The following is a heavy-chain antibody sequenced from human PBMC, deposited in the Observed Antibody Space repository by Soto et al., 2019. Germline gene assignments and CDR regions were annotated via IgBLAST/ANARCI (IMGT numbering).Heavy chain of an antibody. D-gene: IGHD3-3*01. CDR1: GGSLISHY. Sequence: PSETLSLTCYISGGSLISHYWTWIRQSPGKGLEWIGYLYDVVGTTYNPSLKSRVTMSVDTSKNLFSLALTSVTAADTAVYYCASRLFLAEPVSYFDSWGQGTPVTVSS. CDR2: LYDVVGT. CDR3: ASRLFLAEPVSYFDS. J-gene: IGHJ4*02. V-gene: IGHV4-59*08.